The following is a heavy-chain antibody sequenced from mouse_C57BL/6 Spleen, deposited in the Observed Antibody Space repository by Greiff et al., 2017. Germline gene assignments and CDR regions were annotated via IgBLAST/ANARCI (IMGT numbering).Heavy chain of an antibody. V-gene: IGHV1-9*01. D-gene: IGHD2-4*01. CDR2: LVPGSGST. CDR1: GYTFTGYW. CDR3: ARRDDCAGVDY. Sequence: QVQLQQSGAELMKPGASVKLSCKATGYTFTGYWIEWVKQRPGHGLEWIGELVPGSGSTNYNEKFKGKATFTADKSSNTAYMQLSSLTTEDSAIYYCARRDDCAGVDYWGQGTTLTVSS. J-gene: IGHJ2*01.